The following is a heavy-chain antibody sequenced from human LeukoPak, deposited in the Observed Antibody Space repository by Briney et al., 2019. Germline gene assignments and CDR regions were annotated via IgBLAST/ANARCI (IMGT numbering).Heavy chain of an antibody. CDR3: ASYFSGSYSFDF. J-gene: IGHJ4*02. D-gene: IGHD1-26*01. V-gene: IGHV3-21*01. CDR2: ISSSSSYI. CDR1: GFTFSSYS. Sequence: PGGSLRLSCAASGFTFSSYSMNWVRQAPGKGLEWVSSISSSSSYIYYADSVEGRFTTSRDNAKNSLFLQMNSLRAEDTAMYYCASYFSGSYSFDFWGQGTLVTVSS.